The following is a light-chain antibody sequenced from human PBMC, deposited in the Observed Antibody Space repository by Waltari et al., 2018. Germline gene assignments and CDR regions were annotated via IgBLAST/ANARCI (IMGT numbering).Light chain of an antibody. Sequence: QSVLTQPPSVSGTPGQRVTISCSGSSSNIGSKAVTWYEHLPGTAPKLLIYTNDQRPSGVPDRFSGSKSGTSASLAISGPQSEDEADYYCAAWDDSLNGVVFGGGTKVTVL. CDR3: AAWDDSLNGVV. V-gene: IGLV1-44*01. CDR2: TND. CDR1: SSNIGSKA. J-gene: IGLJ2*01.